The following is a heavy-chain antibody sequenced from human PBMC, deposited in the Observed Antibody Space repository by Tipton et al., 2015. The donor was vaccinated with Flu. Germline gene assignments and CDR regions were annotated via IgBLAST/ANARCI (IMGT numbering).Heavy chain of an antibody. CDR2: IYHSGST. J-gene: IGHJ5*02. CDR1: GYSISSGYY. D-gene: IGHD2-15*01. V-gene: IGHV4-38-2*01. CDR3: ARRYCSGGSCVTGWFDP. Sequence: TLSLTCAVSGYSISSGYYWGWIRQPPGKGLEWIGSIYHSGSTYYNPSLKSRVTISVDTSKNQFSLKLSSVTAADTDVYYCARRYCSGGSCVTGWFDPWGQGTLVTVSS.